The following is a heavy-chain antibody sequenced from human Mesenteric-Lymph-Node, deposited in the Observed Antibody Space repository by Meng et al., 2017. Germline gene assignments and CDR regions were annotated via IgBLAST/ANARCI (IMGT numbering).Heavy chain of an antibody. J-gene: IGHJ4*03. CDR1: GGTFSSYA. V-gene: IGHV1-69*05. Sequence: SVKVSCKASGGTFSSYAISWVRQAPGQGLEWMGGIIPIFGTANYAQKFQGRVTITTDESTSTAYMELSSLRSEDTAVYYCARDYYDSSGYLNRFDYWGQGTMVTVSS. CDR3: ARDYYDSSGYLNRFDY. D-gene: IGHD3-22*01. CDR2: IIPIFGTA.